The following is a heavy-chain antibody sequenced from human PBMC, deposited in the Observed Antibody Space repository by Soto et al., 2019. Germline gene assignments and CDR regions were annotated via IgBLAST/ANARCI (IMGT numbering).Heavy chain of an antibody. V-gene: IGHV3-74*03. Sequence: EVQLVESGGGLVQPGGSLRITCAASGFTFRNHWMHWVRQAPGKGLVWVAHINNDGSGTTYADSVKGRFTISRDNAEKKINLPINRSRGQDPAVYYCTRDSALSFDCWGQGALVTVSS. J-gene: IGHJ4*02. CDR1: GFTFRNHW. CDR3: TRDSALSFDC. CDR2: INNDGSGT.